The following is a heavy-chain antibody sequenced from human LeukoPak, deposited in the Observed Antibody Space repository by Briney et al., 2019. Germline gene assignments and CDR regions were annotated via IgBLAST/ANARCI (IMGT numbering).Heavy chain of an antibody. D-gene: IGHD6-19*01. CDR3: AREGYSSGRAGIFER. CDR1: GFIFSTAV. V-gene: IGHV3-30*03. Sequence: GGSLRLSCAASGFIFSTAVIHWGRQAPGKGREWGALISHDGGNKQYGDSVDGRFTISRDNSKNALSLEMSSLTVEDTAVYYCAREGYSSGRAGIFERWGPGTMVTVSS. CDR2: ISHDGGNK. J-gene: IGHJ3*01.